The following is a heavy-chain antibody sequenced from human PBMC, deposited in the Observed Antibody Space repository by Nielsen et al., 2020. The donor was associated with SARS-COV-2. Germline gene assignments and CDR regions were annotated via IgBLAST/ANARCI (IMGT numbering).Heavy chain of an antibody. V-gene: IGHV2-5*01. CDR2: IYWNDDK. D-gene: IGHD4-17*01. J-gene: IGHJ4*02. CDR3: AHRRYGAHDY. CDR1: GGSISSYYW. Sequence: TLSLTCTVSGGSISSYYWSWIRQPPGKALEWLALIYWNDDKRYSPSLKSRLTITKDTSKNQVVPTMTNMDPVDTATYYCAHRRYGAHDYWGQGTLVTVSS.